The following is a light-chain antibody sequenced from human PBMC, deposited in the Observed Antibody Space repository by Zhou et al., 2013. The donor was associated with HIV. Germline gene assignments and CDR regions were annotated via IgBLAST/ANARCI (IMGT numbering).Light chain of an antibody. CDR2: GAS. V-gene: IGKV3-15*01. CDR3: QHYNSWPTX. CDR1: QSVSTN. Sequence: EVVMTQSPATLSVSPGDRATLSCRASQSVSTNLAWYQQKPGQAPRLLIYGASTRATGIPTRFSGSGSWTEFTLTISSMQSEGIFAVYYCQHYNSWPTXFGQGPSWRSN. J-gene: IGKJ2*01.